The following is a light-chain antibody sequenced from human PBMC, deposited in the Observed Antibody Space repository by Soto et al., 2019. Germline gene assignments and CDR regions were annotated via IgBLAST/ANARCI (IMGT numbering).Light chain of an antibody. J-gene: IGLJ1*01. CDR1: GSDVGSYNL. CDR2: EGS. V-gene: IGLV2-23*01. CDR3: CSYAGSSTPYV. Sequence: QSALTQPASVSGSPGQSITISCTGTGSDVGSYNLVSWYQQHPGKAPRLMIYEGSKRPSGVSNRFSGSKSGNTASLTISGLQSEDESDYYCCSYAGSSTPYVFGTGTKVTVL.